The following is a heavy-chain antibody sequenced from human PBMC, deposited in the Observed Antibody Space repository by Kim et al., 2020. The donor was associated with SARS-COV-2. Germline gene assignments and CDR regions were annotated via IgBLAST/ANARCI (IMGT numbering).Heavy chain of an antibody. J-gene: IGHJ4*02. CDR2: IYYSGST. D-gene: IGHD3-10*01. CDR3: ARGRGARTMVRGVIVGDFDY. CDR1: GGSISSYY. Sequence: SETLSLTCTVSGGSISSYYWSWIRQPPGKGLEWIGYIYYSGSTNYNPSLKSRVTISVDTSKNQFSLKLSSVTAADTAVYYCARGRGARTMVRGVIVGDFDYWGQGTLVTVSS. V-gene: IGHV4-59*01.